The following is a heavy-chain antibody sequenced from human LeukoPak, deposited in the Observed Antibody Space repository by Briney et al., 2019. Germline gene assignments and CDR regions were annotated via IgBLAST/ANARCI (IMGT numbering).Heavy chain of an antibody. J-gene: IGHJ4*02. D-gene: IGHD2-15*01. CDR2: IVVGSGNT. CDR1: GFTFTSSA. CDR3: AAEVVASTRTDY. V-gene: IGHV1-58*01. Sequence: ASVNVSCKASGFTFTSSAVQLVRQVRGQRVEWIGWIVVGSGNTNYAQKFQERVTITRDMSTSTAYMELSSLRFEDTAVYYCAAEVVASTRTDYWGQGTLVTVSS.